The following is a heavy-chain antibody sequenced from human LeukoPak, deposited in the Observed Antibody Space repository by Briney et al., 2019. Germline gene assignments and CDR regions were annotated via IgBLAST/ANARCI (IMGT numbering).Heavy chain of an antibody. CDR3: AKSGSSGSYRVQTYYYMDV. Sequence: GGSLRLSCAASGFTFSSYTMNWVRQAPGKGLEWVSSITSSSSYIYYADSVKGRFTISRDNAKNSLFLQMNSLRAEDTAVYYCAKSGSSGSYRVQTYYYMDVWGKGTTVTVSS. CDR2: ITSSSSYI. V-gene: IGHV3-21*01. CDR1: GFTFSSYT. J-gene: IGHJ6*03. D-gene: IGHD3-10*01.